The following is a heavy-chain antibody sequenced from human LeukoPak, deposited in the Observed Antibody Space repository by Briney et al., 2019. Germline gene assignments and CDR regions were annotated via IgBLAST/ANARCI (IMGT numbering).Heavy chain of an antibody. V-gene: IGHV4-39*01. CDR1: GGSISSSSYY. Sequence: SETLSLTCTVSGGSISSSSYYWGWIRQPPGKGLEWIGSIYYSGSTYYNPSLKSRVTISADTSKNQFSLKLSFVTAADTAVYYCASPGATTARAAFDIWGQGTMVTVSS. CDR2: IYYSGST. J-gene: IGHJ3*02. D-gene: IGHD4-17*01. CDR3: ASPGATTARAAFDI.